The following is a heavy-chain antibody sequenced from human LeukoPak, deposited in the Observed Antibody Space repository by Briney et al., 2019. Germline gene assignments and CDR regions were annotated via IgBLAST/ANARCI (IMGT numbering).Heavy chain of an antibody. V-gene: IGHV3-48*02. CDR3: ARDGLHTAHFDY. J-gene: IGHJ4*02. CDR2: VSDSSDV. Sequence: GGSLRLSCAASGFTFSTYTMNWVRQAPGKGLEWVSTVSDSSDVHYSDSVKGRFTISRDNARNSLYLQMNSLRDGDTAVYHCARDGLHTAHFDYWGQGTLVTVSS. CDR1: GFTFSTYT. D-gene: IGHD5-18*01.